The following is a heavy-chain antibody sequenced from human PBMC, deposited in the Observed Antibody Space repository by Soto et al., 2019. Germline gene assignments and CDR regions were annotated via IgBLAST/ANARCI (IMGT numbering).Heavy chain of an antibody. CDR3: ASRDIGARPSTNYYYYYMDV. CDR2: INPSGGST. J-gene: IGHJ6*03. Sequence: ASVKVSCKASGYTFTSYYMHWVRQAPGQGLEWMGIINPSGGSTSYAQKFQGRVTMARDTSTSTVYMELSSLRSEDTAVYYCASRDIGARPSTNYYYYYMDVWGKGTTVTVSS. CDR1: GYTFTSYY. D-gene: IGHD2-15*01. V-gene: IGHV1-46*03.